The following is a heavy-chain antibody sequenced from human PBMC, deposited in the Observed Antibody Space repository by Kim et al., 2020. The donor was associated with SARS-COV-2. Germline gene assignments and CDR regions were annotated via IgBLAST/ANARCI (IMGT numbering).Heavy chain of an antibody. D-gene: IGHD2-21*01. V-gene: IGHV4-39*01. J-gene: IGHJ3*02. Sequence: YSPSLKSRVTISVDTSKNQFSLKLSSVTAADTAVYYCARQLLQNDAFDIWGQGTLLTVSS. CDR3: ARQLLQNDAFDI.